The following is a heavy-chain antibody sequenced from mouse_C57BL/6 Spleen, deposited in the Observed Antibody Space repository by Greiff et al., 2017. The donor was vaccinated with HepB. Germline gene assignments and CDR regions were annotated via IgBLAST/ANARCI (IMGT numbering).Heavy chain of an antibody. CDR2: INPSTGGT. Sequence: VQLQQSGPELVKPGASVKISCKASGYSFTGYYMNWVKQSPEKSLEWIGEINPSTGGTTYNQKFKAKATLTVDKSSSTAYMQLKSLTSEDSAVYYCARSKGLLHFDYWGQGTTLTVSS. V-gene: IGHV1-42*01. CDR3: ARSKGLLHFDY. J-gene: IGHJ2*01. CDR1: GYSFTGYY. D-gene: IGHD2-3*01.